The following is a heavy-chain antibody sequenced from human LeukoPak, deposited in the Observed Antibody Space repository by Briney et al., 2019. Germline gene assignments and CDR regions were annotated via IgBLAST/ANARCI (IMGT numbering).Heavy chain of an antibody. CDR3: ARGVLYGSGSYAFDI. D-gene: IGHD3-10*01. CDR2: ISSSSSYI. V-gene: IGHV3-21*01. J-gene: IGHJ3*02. CDR1: GFTFSSYS. Sequence: GGSLRLSCAASGFTFSSYSMNWVRQAPEKGLEWVSSISSSSSYIYYADSVKGRFTISRDNAKNSLYLQMNSLRAEDTAVYYCARGVLYGSGSYAFDIWGQGTMVTVSS.